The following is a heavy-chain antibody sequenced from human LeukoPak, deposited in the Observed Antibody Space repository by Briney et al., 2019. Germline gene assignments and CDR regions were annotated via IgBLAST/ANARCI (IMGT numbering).Heavy chain of an antibody. Sequence: PGGSLRLSCAASGFTFSSYAMHWVRQAPGKGLEWVAVISYDGSNKYYADSVKGRFTISRDNSKNTPYLQMNSLRAEDTAVYSCARGCSTSCYTVVYWGQGTLVTVSS. CDR3: ARGCSTSCYTVVY. J-gene: IGHJ4*02. CDR2: ISYDGSNK. CDR1: GFTFSSYA. V-gene: IGHV3-30*01. D-gene: IGHD2-2*02.